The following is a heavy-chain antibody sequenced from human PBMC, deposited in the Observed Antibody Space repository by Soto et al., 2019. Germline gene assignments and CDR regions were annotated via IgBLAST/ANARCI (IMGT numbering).Heavy chain of an antibody. D-gene: IGHD2-21*01. CDR2: ISYDGTKK. J-gene: IGHJ5*02. CDR1: GFFPNNYD. Sequence: QVQLAESGGGGGQPGRSLRLSFATLGFFPNNYDIHWVRQAPGKGLAWLASISYDGTKKYYAESVKGRFTISRDNSKNTLSLQLNSLGAEDTAVYYCSRGIKGGLDAWGPGTLVTVSS. V-gene: IGHV3-30*03. CDR3: SRGIKGGLDA.